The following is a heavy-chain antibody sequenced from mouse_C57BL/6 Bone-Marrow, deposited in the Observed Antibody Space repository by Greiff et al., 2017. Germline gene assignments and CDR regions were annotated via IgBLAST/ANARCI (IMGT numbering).Heavy chain of an antibody. J-gene: IGHJ4*01. CDR3: ARGYDYDYAMDY. Sequence: VQLQESGAELVKPGASVKISCKASGYAFSSYWMNWVKQRPGKGLEWIGQIYPGDGDTNYNGKFKGKATLTADKSSSTAYMQLNSLKSEDSAVYDGARGYDYDYAMDYWGQGTSVTVSS. V-gene: IGHV1-80*01. D-gene: IGHD2-4*01. CDR1: GYAFSSYW. CDR2: IYPGDGDT.